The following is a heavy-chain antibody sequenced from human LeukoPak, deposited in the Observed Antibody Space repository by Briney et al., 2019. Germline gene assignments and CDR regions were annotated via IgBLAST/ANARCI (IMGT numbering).Heavy chain of an antibody. D-gene: IGHD6-13*01. CDR1: GGSFSGYY. V-gene: IGHV4-34*01. J-gene: IGHJ4*02. CDR2: INHSGST. Sequence: SETLSLTCAVYGGSFSGYYWSWIRQPPGKGLEWIGEINHSGSTNYNPSLKSRVTISVDTSKNQFSLKLSSVTAADTAVYYCARSRIAAAGTDYWGQGTLVTVSS. CDR3: ARSRIAAAGTDY.